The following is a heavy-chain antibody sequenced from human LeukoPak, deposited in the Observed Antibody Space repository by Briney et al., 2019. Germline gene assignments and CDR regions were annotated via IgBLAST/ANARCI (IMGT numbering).Heavy chain of an antibody. D-gene: IGHD1-26*01. Sequence: GGSLRLSCAASAFTFSDYSMNWVRQAPGKGLEWISYISGRSSTIYYADSVRGRFTISRDNAKNSMYLQMNSLRAEDTAVYYCARDRLTSGSYFFDYWGQGTPVTVSS. CDR3: ARDRLTSGSYFFDY. CDR2: ISGRSSTI. CDR1: AFTFSDYS. V-gene: IGHV3-48*01. J-gene: IGHJ4*02.